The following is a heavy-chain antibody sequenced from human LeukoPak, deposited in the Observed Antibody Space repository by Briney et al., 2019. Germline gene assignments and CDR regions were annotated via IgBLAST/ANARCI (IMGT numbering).Heavy chain of an antibody. Sequence: ASVKVSCKASGYTFTSYGISWLRQAPGQGLEWMGWISAYNGKANYAQKVQGRVTMTADTSTSAAYMELRSLTSDDTAVYYCARENDRYGRIDYWGQGTQVTVSS. D-gene: IGHD5-18*01. V-gene: IGHV1-18*01. J-gene: IGHJ4*02. CDR1: GYTFTSYG. CDR2: ISAYNGKA. CDR3: ARENDRYGRIDY.